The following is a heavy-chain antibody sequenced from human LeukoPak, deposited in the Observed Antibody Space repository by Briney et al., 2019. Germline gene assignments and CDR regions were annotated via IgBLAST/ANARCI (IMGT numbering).Heavy chain of an antibody. V-gene: IGHV3-49*04. CDR3: TRGGPIGYFDWLLYYFDY. Sequence: PGGSLRLSCTASGFTFGDYAMSWVRQAPGKGLEWVGFIRSKAYDGTTEYAASVKGRFTISRDDSKSIAYLQMNSLKTEDTAVYYCTRGGPIGYFDWLLYYFDYWGQGTLVTVSS. J-gene: IGHJ4*02. CDR2: IRSKAYDGTT. D-gene: IGHD3-9*01. CDR1: GFTFGDYA.